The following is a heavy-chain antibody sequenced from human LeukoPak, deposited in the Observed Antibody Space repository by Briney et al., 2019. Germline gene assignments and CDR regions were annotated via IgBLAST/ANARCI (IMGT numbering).Heavy chain of an antibody. D-gene: IGHD6-13*01. CDR2: FDPEDGET. CDR1: GYTLTELS. Sequence: LRASVNVSCMVSGYTLTELSIHWVRQAAGKGLEWMGGFDPEDGETIYAQKLQGRVTMTEDTSTDTAYMELSSLRSEDTAVYYCATDPSRAYSSSWYYFQHWGQGTLVTVSS. J-gene: IGHJ1*01. CDR3: ATDPSRAYSSSWYYFQH. V-gene: IGHV1-24*01.